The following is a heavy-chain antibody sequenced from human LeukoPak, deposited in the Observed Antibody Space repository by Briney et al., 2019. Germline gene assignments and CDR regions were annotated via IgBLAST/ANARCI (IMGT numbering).Heavy chain of an antibody. CDR1: GGSISSGGYY. CDR3: AREPDDFWSGYYMGDAFDI. J-gene: IGHJ3*02. Sequence: PSQTLSLTCTVSGGSISSGGYYWSWIRQHPGKGLEWIGYIYYSGSTYYNPSLKSRVTISVDTSKNQFSLKLSSVTAADTAVYYCAREPDDFWSGYYMGDAFDIWGQGTMVTVSS. D-gene: IGHD3-3*01. CDR2: IYYSGST. V-gene: IGHV4-31*03.